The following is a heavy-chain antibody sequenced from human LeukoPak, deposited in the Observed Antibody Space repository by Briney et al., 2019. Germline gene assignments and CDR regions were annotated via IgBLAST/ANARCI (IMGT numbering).Heavy chain of an antibody. CDR2: INPNSGGT. V-gene: IGHV1-2*02. J-gene: IGHJ4*02. CDR1: GYTFTGYY. CDR3: ARAPWAPRVGYYFDY. Sequence: ASVKVSCKASGYTFTGYYMHWVRQAPGQGLEWMGWINPNSGGTNYAQKFQGRVTMTRDTSISTAYMELSRLRSDDTAVYYCARAPWAPRVGYYFDYWGQGTLVTVSS. D-gene: IGHD3-16*01.